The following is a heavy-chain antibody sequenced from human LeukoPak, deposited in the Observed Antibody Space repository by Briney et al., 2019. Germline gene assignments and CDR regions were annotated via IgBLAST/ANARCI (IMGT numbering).Heavy chain of an antibody. D-gene: IGHD1-1*01. CDR2: IYPGDSDT. Sequence: GESLKIACQGSGYTFSNYWIAWVRHMPGNGLELMGIIYPGDSDTKYSPSFQGQVSISADKSSNTAYLQWSIVKASDTAIYYCARLGTPYYYMDVWGRGTTVTVSS. CDR1: GYTFSNYW. V-gene: IGHV5-51*01. CDR3: ARLGTPYYYMDV. J-gene: IGHJ6*03.